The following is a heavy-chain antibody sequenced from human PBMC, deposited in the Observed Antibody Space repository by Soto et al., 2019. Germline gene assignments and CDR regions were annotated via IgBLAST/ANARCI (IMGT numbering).Heavy chain of an antibody. CDR1: GFSLSNAGLG. V-gene: IGHV2-26*04. CDR2: IFANDEK. Sequence: QVTVKESGPVLVKPTETLTLTCTVSGFSLSNAGLGVSWIRQPPGKALEWLAHIFANDEKSYSTSLKSRLTIAKDTSKSQVVLTMTNMDHVDTDNYYCASKDSVSCYWFDPWGQGTLVTVSS. D-gene: IGHD6-13*01. J-gene: IGHJ5*02. CDR3: ASKDSVSCYWFDP.